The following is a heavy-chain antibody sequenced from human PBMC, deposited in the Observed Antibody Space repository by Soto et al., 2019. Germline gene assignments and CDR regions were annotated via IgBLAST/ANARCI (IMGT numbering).Heavy chain of an antibody. J-gene: IGHJ6*02. V-gene: IGHV5-51*01. CDR3: ARRSSGSYPNYYYYGMDV. Sequence: PGESLKISCQASGYSFTTYWIGWVRQMPGKGLEWMGIIYPDDSDTRYTPSFQGQVTMSVDKSISTAYLQWSSLKASDTATYYCARRSSGSYPNYYYYGMDVWGQGTTVTVSS. CDR1: GYSFTTYW. D-gene: IGHD3-10*01. CDR2: IYPDDSDT.